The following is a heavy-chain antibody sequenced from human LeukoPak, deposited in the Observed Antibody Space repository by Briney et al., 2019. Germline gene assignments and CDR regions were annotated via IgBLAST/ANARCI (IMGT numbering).Heavy chain of an antibody. D-gene: IGHD1-1*01. CDR1: GFTFSLSW. CDR2: VNYDARSR. Sequence: GGSLRLSCAASGFTFSLSWMHWVRQAPGKGLEWVSSVNYDARSRTYADSVKGRLTISRDNAENTLFLQMNSLRVEDTAIYSCVRGAGPGTPFDWGQGILVTVSS. J-gene: IGHJ1*01. V-gene: IGHV3-74*01. CDR3: VRGAGPGTPFD.